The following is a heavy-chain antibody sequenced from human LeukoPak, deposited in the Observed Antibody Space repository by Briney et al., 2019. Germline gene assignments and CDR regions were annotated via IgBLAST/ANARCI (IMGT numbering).Heavy chain of an antibody. V-gene: IGHV1-2*06. CDR3: ASESGFGELSEGSDY. CDR2: INPNSGGT. CDR1: GYTFTGYY. J-gene: IGHJ4*02. Sequence: ASVKVSCKASGYTFTGYYMHWVRQAPGQGLEWMGRINPNSGGTNYAQKFQSRVTMTRDTSISTAYMELSRLRSDDTAVYYCASESGFGELSEGSDYWGQGTLVTVSS. D-gene: IGHD3-10*01.